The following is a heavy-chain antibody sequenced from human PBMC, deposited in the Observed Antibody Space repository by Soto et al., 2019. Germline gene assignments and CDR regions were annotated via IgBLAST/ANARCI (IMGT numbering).Heavy chain of an antibody. J-gene: IGHJ4*02. CDR3: ARDMLLEWLLYGDY. V-gene: IGHV3-7*01. Sequence: GGSLRLSCAASGFTFSSYWMSWVRQAPGKGLEWVANIKQDGSEKYYVDSVKGRFTISRDNAKNSLYLQMNSLRAEDTAVYYCARDMLLEWLLYGDYWGQGTLVTVSS. CDR2: IKQDGSEK. CDR1: GFTFSSYW. D-gene: IGHD3-3*01.